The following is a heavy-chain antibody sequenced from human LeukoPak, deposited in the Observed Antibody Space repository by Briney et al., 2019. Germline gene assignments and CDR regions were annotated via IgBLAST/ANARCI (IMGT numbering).Heavy chain of an antibody. Sequence: GESLKISCKGSGYSFTSYWISWVRQMPGKGLEWMVRIDPSDSYTNYSPSFQGHVTISADKSISTAYLQSSSLKASDTAMYYCARHMTYYYDGSGRHKKDNWFDPWGQGTLVTVSS. CDR3: ARHMTYYYDGSGRHKKDNWFDP. D-gene: IGHD3-22*01. V-gene: IGHV5-10-1*01. CDR2: IDPSDSYT. CDR1: GYSFTSYW. J-gene: IGHJ5*02.